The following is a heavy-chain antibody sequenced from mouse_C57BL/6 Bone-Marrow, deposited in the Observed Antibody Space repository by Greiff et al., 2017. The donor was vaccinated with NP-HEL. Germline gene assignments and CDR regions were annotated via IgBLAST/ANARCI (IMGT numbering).Heavy chain of an antibody. D-gene: IGHD1-1*01. V-gene: IGHV6-3*01. CDR2: IRLKSDNYAT. CDR3: TGALLAWYFDV. J-gene: IGHJ1*03. CDR1: GFPFSNYW. Sequence: EVKVVESGGGLVQPGGSMKLSCVASGFPFSNYWMNWVRQSPEKGLEWVAQIRLKSDNYATHYAASVKGRFTISRDDSKSSVYLQMNNLRAEDTGIYSCTGALLAWYFDVWGTGTTVTVAS.